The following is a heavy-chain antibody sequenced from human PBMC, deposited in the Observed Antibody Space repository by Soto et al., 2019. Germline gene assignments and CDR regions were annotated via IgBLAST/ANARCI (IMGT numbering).Heavy chain of an antibody. D-gene: IGHD2-15*01. J-gene: IGHJ5*02. CDR3: AKAVVAMRTNWFDP. CDR2: INPILGIA. V-gene: IGHV1-69*02. CDR1: GGTFSSYT. Sequence: QVQLVQSGAEVKKPGSSVKVSCKASGGTFSSYTISWVRQAPGQGLEWMGRINPILGIANYAQKFQGRVTITADKSTSTDYLELSSLRSEDTAVYCCAKAVVAMRTNWFDPWGQGTLVTVSS.